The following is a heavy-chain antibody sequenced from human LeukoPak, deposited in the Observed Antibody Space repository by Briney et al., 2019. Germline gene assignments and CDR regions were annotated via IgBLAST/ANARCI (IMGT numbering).Heavy chain of an antibody. Sequence: GGSLRLSCAASGFNFNTFWMTWVRQAPGKGLEWAANIKEDGSEEYYVDSVKGRFTISRDNAKNSLYLQMNSLRAEDTAVYYCARGASSAYYVDYWGQGTLVSVSS. CDR3: ARGASSAYYVDY. V-gene: IGHV3-7*01. CDR2: IKEDGSEE. CDR1: GFNFNTFW. D-gene: IGHD3-22*01. J-gene: IGHJ4*02.